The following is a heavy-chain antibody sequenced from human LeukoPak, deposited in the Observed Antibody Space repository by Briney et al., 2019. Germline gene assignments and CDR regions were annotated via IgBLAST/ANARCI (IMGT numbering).Heavy chain of an antibody. CDR2: IWYDGSEK. Sequence: HPGRSLRLSCAASGFTFRDYGMHWVRQAPGKGLEWVAVIWYDGSEKYYADSVKGRFTISRDNSKNTLYLQMNSLRAEDTALYYCAKDYRMGTHYSPPPTFWGQGTLVTVSS. D-gene: IGHD3-10*01. J-gene: IGHJ1*01. CDR3: AKDYRMGTHYSPPPTF. CDR1: GFTFRDYG. V-gene: IGHV3-33*06.